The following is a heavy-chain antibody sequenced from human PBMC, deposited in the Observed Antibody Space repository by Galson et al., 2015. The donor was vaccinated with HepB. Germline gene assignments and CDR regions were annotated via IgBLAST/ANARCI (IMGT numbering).Heavy chain of an antibody. V-gene: IGHV3-49*04. Sequence: SLRLSCAASGFTFSSYAMSWVRQAPGKGLEWVGFIRSKAYGGTTEYAASVKGRFTISRDDSKSIAYLQMNSLKTEDTAVYYCTREPGGVATTWSFDYWGQGTLVTVSS. D-gene: IGHD5-12*01. J-gene: IGHJ4*02. CDR2: IRSKAYGGTT. CDR3: TREPGGVATTWSFDY. CDR1: GFTFSSYA.